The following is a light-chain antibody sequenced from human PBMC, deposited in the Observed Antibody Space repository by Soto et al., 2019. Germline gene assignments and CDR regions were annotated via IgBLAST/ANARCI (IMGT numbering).Light chain of an antibody. CDR2: DAS. CDR1: QSISSW. J-gene: IGKJ2*01. Sequence: DIPMTQSPSTLSASVGDRVTITCRASQSISSWLAWYQQKPGKAPKLLIYDASSLESGVPSRFSGSGSGTEFTLTISSLQPYDFATYYCHQYNSYSYTFGQGTKLEIK. CDR3: HQYNSYSYT. V-gene: IGKV1-5*01.